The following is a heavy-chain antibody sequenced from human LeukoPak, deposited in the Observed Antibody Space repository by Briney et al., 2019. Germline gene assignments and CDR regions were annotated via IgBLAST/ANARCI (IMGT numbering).Heavy chain of an antibody. CDR3: ARDIGYGTRHFDP. V-gene: IGHV4-4*03. Sequence: PPETLSLTCAVSGGSISSSNWWSWVRQPPGKGLEWIGEIYHSGSTNYNPSLKSRVTISVDKSKNQFSLKLSSVTAADTAVYYCARDIGYGTRHFDPWGQGTLVTVSS. CDR2: IYHSGST. CDR1: GGSISSSNW. J-gene: IGHJ5*02. D-gene: IGHD5-18*01.